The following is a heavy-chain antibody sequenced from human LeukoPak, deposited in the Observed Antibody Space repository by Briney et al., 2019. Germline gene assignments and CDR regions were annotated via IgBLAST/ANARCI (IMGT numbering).Heavy chain of an antibody. CDR2: GSDRGGT. CDR3: ARGTGLVFFNF. CDR1: GASLHGHY. Sequence: PSETLSLTCAVYGASLHGHYWSWIRQSPGKGLEWIGEGSDRGGTNYNPSLKSRVTISVDTSKNQFSLKLSSVTAADTAVYYCARGTGLVFFNFWGQGTLVTVSS. D-gene: IGHD5-18*01. J-gene: IGHJ4*02. V-gene: IGHV4-34*01.